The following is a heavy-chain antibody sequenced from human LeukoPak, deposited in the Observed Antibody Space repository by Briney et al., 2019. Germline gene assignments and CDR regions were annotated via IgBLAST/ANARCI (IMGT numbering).Heavy chain of an antibody. D-gene: IGHD4-17*01. V-gene: IGHV4-39*01. Sequence: SSETLSLTCTVSGGSISSSSYYWGWIRQPPGKGLEWIVSIFYSGSTYYNPSLKSRVTISVDTSKNQFSLRLSSVTAADTAVYYCARVALGDYAPTYYFDYWGQGTLVTVSS. CDR2: IFYSGST. CDR1: GGSISSSSYY. J-gene: IGHJ4*02. CDR3: ARVALGDYAPTYYFDY.